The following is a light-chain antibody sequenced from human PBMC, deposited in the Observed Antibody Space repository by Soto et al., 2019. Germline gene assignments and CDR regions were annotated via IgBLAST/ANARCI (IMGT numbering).Light chain of an antibody. CDR3: CSYAGSSTWV. CDR1: TSDVGSYNL. V-gene: IGLV2-23*01. J-gene: IGLJ3*02. CDR2: EDT. Sequence: QSVLTQPASVSGSPGQSITISCTGITSDVGSYNLVSWYQQHPGKVPKLMIYEDTKRPSGISPRFSGSKSGNTASLTISGLQAEDEADYYCCSYAGSSTWVFGGGTQLTVL.